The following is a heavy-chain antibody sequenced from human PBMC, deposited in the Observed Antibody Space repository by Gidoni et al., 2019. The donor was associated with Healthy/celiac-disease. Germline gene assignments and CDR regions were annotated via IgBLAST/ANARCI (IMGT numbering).Heavy chain of an antibody. CDR2: IYSGGST. J-gene: IGHJ3*02. CDR1: GFTVSSKY. Sequence: EVQLVESGGGLIQPGGSLRLPCAASGFTVSSKYMSWVRQAPGKGLAWVSVIYSGGSTYYADSVKGRFTISRDNSKNTLYLQMNSLRAEDTAVYYCARDSRGSSSWFSGAFDIWGQGTMVTVSS. D-gene: IGHD6-13*01. V-gene: IGHV3-53*01. CDR3: ARDSRGSSSWFSGAFDI.